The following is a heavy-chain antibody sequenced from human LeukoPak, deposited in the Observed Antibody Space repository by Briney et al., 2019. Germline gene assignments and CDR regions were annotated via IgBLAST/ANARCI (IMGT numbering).Heavy chain of an antibody. J-gene: IGHJ4*02. CDR2: INSGSSTI. D-gene: IGHD2-2*01. CDR3: TRDTCTGTSCRSDY. V-gene: IGHV3-48*01. CDR1: GFTFSILD. Sequence: GGSLRLSCAASGFTFSILDMSWVRQAPGKGLEWVSYINSGSSTISYADSVKGRFTISRDNAKNSLYLQMNSLRAEDTAVYFCTRDTCTGTSCRSDYWGQGTLVTVSS.